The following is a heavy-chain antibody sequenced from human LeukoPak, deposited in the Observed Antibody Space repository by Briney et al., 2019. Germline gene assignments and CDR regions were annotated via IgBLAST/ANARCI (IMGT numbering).Heavy chain of an antibody. CDR2: IYPGDSDT. V-gene: IGHV5-51*01. D-gene: IGHD4-23*01. J-gene: IGHJ4*02. CDR1: GYIFTSYW. CDR3: ARRDRWSYYFDY. Sequence: PGESLQISCEGSGYIFTSYWIGWVRQLPGKGLEWMGIIYPGDSDTRYSPSFQGQVTISADKSISTAYLQWSSLKASDTAMYYCARRDRWSYYFDYWGQGTLVTVSS.